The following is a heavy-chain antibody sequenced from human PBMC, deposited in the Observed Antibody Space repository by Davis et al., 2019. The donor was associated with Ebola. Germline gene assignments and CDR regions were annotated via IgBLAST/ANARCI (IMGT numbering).Heavy chain of an antibody. V-gene: IGHV5-51*01. CDR2: IYAGDSDA. CDR1: GYSFTSYW. CDR3: AKTHDGSYFYGMDV. J-gene: IGHJ6*02. D-gene: IGHD3-10*01. Sequence: GESLKISCKGSGYSFTSYWIAWVRQMPGKGLEWMGIIYAGDSDARYSPSFEGQVTISVDRSLTTAYLQWSSLRASDTAIYYCAKTHDGSYFYGMDVWGQGTTVIVSS.